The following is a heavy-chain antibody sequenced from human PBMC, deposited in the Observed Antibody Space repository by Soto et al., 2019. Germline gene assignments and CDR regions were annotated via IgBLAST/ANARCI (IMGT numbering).Heavy chain of an antibody. CDR3: AKGILKQPNPFDYYYGMDV. CDR2: ISYDGSNK. Sequence: GGSLRLSCAASGFTFSSYGMHWVRQAPGKGLEWVAVISYDGSNKYFADSGKGRFTISRDNSKNTLYLQMNSLRAEDTAVYYCAKGILKQPNPFDYYYGMDVWGQGTTVTVSS. J-gene: IGHJ6*02. V-gene: IGHV3-30*18. CDR1: GFTFSSYG. D-gene: IGHD3-16*01.